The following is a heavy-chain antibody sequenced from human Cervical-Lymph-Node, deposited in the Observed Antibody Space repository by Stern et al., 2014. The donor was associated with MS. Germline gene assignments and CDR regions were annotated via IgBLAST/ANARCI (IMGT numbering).Heavy chain of an antibody. Sequence: VQLVQSGAEVKKPGSSVKVSCKASGGTFTTHGISWVRQAPGQGLEWMGGIIPLFDTANYAQKFQGRVTITADESTSPAYMELSSLRSDDTAIYYCASHFPNWNPFFDYWGQGTLVTVSS. D-gene: IGHD1-1*01. J-gene: IGHJ4*02. CDR3: ASHFPNWNPFFDY. CDR1: GGTFTTHG. CDR2: IIPLFDTA. V-gene: IGHV1-69*01.